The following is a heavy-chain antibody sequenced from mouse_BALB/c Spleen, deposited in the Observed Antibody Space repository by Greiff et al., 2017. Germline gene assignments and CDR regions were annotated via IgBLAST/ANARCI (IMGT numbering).Heavy chain of an antibody. V-gene: IGHV1-63*01. CDR2: IYPGSGNT. CDR3: ARRSYYRYDGYAMDY. J-gene: IGHJ4*01. CDR1: GYAFTNYW. D-gene: IGHD2-12*01. Sequence: VQLQQSGAELVRPGTSVKISCKASGYAFTNYWLGWVKQRPGHGLEWIGDIYPGSGNTYYNEKFKGKATLTADKSSSTAYLQLSSLTSEDSAVYFCARRSYYRYDGYAMDYWGQGTSGTVSS.